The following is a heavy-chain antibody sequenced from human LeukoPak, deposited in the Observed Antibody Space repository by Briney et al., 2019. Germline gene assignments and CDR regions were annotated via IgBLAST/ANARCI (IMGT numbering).Heavy chain of an antibody. V-gene: IGHV1-3*03. CDR3: ARGASRGIYCSGGSCSTYNFDY. J-gene: IGHJ4*02. CDR1: GYTFTSYA. CDR2: INAGNGNT. D-gene: IGHD2-15*01. Sequence: ASVKVSCKASGYTFTSYAMHWVRQAPGQRLEWMGWINAGNGNTKYSQEFQGRVTITRDTSASTAYMELSSLRSEDMAVYYCARGASRGIYCSGGSCSTYNFDYWGQGTLVTVSS.